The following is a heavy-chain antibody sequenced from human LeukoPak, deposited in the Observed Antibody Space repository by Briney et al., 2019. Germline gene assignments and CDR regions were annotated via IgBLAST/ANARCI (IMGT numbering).Heavy chain of an antibody. CDR2: INPSGGST. J-gene: IGHJ4*02. D-gene: IGHD6-13*01. CDR1: GYTFTSYY. V-gene: IGHV1-46*01. CDR3: ARGYSSSWSLDY. Sequence: ASVNVSCKASGYTFTSYYMHWVRQAPGQGLEWMGIINPSGGSTSYAHKSQGRVTMTRDTSTSTGYMELSSLRSEDTAVYYCARGYSSSWSLDYWGQGTLVTVSS.